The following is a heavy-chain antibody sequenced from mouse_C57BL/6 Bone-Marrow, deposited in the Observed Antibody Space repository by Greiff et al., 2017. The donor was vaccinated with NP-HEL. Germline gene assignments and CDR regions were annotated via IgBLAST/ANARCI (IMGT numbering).Heavy chain of an antibody. D-gene: IGHD1-1*01. J-gene: IGHJ1*03. CDR1: GYTFTSYT. CDR3: ARERYYGSSFYWYFDV. CDR2: INPSSGYT. V-gene: IGHV1-4*01. Sequence: QVQLQQSGAELARPGASVKMSCKASGYTFTSYTMHWVKQRPGQGLEWIGYINPSSGYTKYNQKFKDKATLTADKSSSTAYMQLSSLTSEDSAVYYCARERYYGSSFYWYFDVWGTGTTVTVSS.